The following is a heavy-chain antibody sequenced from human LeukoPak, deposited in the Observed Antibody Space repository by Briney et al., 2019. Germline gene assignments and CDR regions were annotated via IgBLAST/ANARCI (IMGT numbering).Heavy chain of an antibody. CDR3: ARVGSHYDFWSGYYTGTSWFDP. V-gene: IGHV4-59*01. CDR1: GGSISSYY. Sequence: NPSETLSLTCTVSGGSISSYYWSWIRQPPGKGLEWIGYIYYSGSTNYNPSLKSRVTISVDASKNQFSLKLSSVTAADTAVYYCARVGSHYDFWSGYYTGTSWFDPWGQGTLVTVSS. J-gene: IGHJ5*02. CDR2: IYYSGST. D-gene: IGHD3-3*01.